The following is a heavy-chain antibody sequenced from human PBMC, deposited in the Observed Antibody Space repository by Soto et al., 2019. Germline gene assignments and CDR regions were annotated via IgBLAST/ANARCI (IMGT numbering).Heavy chain of an antibody. CDR2: IYEDGRT. V-gene: IGHV3-66*01. D-gene: IGHD1-1*01. CDR1: GIIVSNTY. J-gene: IGHJ4*02. Sequence: GSLRLSCAVSGIIVSNTYFSWVRQAPGRGLEWVSVIYEDGRTFHADSVMGRFTISRDNSKNTVSLEMISLRAEDTALYYCAKDRPRRTSGYFFDYWGQGTPVTVSS. CDR3: AKDRPRRTSGYFFDY.